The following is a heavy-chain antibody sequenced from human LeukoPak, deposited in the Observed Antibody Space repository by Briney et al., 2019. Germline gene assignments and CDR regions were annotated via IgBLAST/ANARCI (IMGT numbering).Heavy chain of an antibody. CDR1: GFTFSSYG. D-gene: IGHD3-10*01. V-gene: IGHV3-33*01. CDR2: IWYDGSNK. CDR3: ARSMVRGVIIYYGMDV. Sequence: GGSLRLSCAASGFTFSSYGMHWVRQAPGKGLEWVAVIWYDGSNKYYAVSVKGRFTISRDNSKNTLYLQMNSLRAEDTAVYYCARSMVRGVIIYYGMDVWGQGTTVTVSS. J-gene: IGHJ6*02.